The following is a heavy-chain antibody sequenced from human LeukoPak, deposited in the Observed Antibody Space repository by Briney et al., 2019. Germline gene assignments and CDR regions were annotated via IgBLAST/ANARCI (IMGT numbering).Heavy chain of an antibody. V-gene: IGHV3-15*01. CDR3: TRDDPDGMDV. Sequence: GGSLRLSCAASGFTFNNALMSWVRQAPGKGLEWVGRIKRKSDGGTTDYAAPVKGRFTISRDDSKNTLYLQMESLKYEDTAVYYCTRDDPDGMDVWGQGTTVTVSS. CDR2: IKRKSDGGTT. CDR1: GFTFNNAL. J-gene: IGHJ6*02.